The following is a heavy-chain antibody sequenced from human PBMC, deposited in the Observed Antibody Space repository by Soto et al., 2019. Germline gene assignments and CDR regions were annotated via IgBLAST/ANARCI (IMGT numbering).Heavy chain of an antibody. CDR3: ARRWKLCPAGYYYYGMDV. V-gene: IGHV5-10-1*01. D-gene: IGHD2-2*01. CDR1: GYSFTSYW. J-gene: IGHJ6*02. CDR2: IDPSDSYT. Sequence: GESLKISCKGSGYSFTSYWISWVRQMPGKGLEWMGRIDPSDSYTNYSPSFQGHVTISADKSISTAYLQWSSLKASDTAMYYCARRWKLCPAGYYYYGMDVWGQGTTVTVSS.